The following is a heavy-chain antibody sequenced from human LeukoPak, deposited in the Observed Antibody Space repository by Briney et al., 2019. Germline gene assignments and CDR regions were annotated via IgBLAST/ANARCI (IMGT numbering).Heavy chain of an antibody. CDR1: GFSLGDYW. J-gene: IGHJ4*02. CDR2: ISYDIYSK. D-gene: IGHD2-8*01. CDR3: ARDAWSVRPYFDY. V-gene: IGHV3-30*03. Sequence: GGSLRLSCAASGFSLGDYWMNWVRQAPGKGLEWVAVISYDIYSKYYADSVRGRFTISRDNSENTLYLQMNSLRGEDTAVYYCARDAWSVRPYFDYWGQGTLVTVSS.